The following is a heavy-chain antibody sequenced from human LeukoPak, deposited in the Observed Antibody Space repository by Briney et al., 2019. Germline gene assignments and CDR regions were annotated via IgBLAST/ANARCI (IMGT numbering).Heavy chain of an antibody. CDR2: VSTSGSTNYNTGST. J-gene: IGHJ3*02. CDR1: GGSISSGTYY. Sequence: SQTLSLTCSVSGGSISSGTYYWSWIRQPAGKGLEWVGRVSTSGSTNYNTGSTNYNPSLKSRVTVSVDTSKNQFSLKLSSVTAADTAVYFCARGPYSYDSSGAFDIWGQGTMVTVSS. CDR3: ARGPYSYDSSGAFDI. D-gene: IGHD3-22*01. V-gene: IGHV4-61*02.